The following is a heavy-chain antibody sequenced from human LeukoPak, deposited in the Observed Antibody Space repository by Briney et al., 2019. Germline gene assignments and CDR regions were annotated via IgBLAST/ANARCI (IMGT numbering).Heavy chain of an antibody. D-gene: IGHD3-22*01. Sequence: GESLKISCKGSGYSFTSYWIGWVRQMPGKGLEWMGIIYPGDSDTRYSPSFQGQVTISADKSNSTAYLQWSSLKASDTAMYYCARRHSSSGYYPDYWGQGTLVTVSS. CDR1: GYSFTSYW. CDR2: IYPGDSDT. CDR3: ARRHSSSGYYPDY. V-gene: IGHV5-51*01. J-gene: IGHJ4*02.